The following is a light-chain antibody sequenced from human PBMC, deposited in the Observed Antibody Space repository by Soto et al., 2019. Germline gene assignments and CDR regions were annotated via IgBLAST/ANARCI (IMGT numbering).Light chain of an antibody. CDR3: QQHFNGPIT. CDR1: QSISSF. CDR2: GAS. V-gene: IGKV3-11*01. J-gene: IGKJ5*01. Sequence: EIVLTQSPATLSLSPGERATLSCRASQSISSFLAWYQQKPGQAPRLLIYGASNRATGIPARFSGSGSGTDFTLTISSLEPEDFGVYYCQQHFNGPITFGQGTRLEMK.